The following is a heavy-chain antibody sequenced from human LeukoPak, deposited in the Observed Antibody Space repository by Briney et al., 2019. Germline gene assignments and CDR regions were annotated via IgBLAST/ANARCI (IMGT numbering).Heavy chain of an antibody. Sequence: GGSLRLSCAASGFTVSSNYMSWVRQAPGKGLEWVSVIYSGGSTYYADSVKGRFTISRDNSKNTLYLQMNSLRAEDTAVYYCARTHRRRDYYGSGSLYLTYLFDYWGQGTLVTVSS. CDR2: IYSGGST. CDR1: GFTVSSNY. CDR3: ARTHRRRDYYGSGSLYLTYLFDY. V-gene: IGHV3-53*01. J-gene: IGHJ4*02. D-gene: IGHD3-10*01.